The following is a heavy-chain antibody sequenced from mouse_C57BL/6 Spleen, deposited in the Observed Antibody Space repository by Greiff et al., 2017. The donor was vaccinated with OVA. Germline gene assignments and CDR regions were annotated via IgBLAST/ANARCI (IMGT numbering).Heavy chain of an antibody. V-gene: IGHV1-18*01. J-gene: IGHJ3*01. CDR1: GYTFTDYN. CDR3: ARSDYYGSSPWFAY. CDR2: INPNNGGT. D-gene: IGHD1-1*01. Sequence: EVQLQQSGPELVKPGASVKIPCKASGYTFTDYNVDWVKQSHGKSLEWIGDINPNNGGTIYNQKFKGKATLTVDKSSSTAYMELRSLTSEDTAVYYCARSDYYGSSPWFAYWGQGTLVTVSA.